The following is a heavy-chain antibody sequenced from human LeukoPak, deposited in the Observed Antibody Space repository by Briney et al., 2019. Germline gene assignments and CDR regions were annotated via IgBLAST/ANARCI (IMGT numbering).Heavy chain of an antibody. CDR1: GYTFTGYY. J-gene: IGHJ4*02. CDR2: INPNSGGT. CDR3: ARGRIAARPEGY. V-gene: IGHV1-2*06. Sequence: ASVKVSCKASGYTFTGYYMHWVRQAPGQGLEWMGRINPNSGGTNYAQKFQGRVTMTRDTSISTAYMELSRLRSDDTAVYYRARGRIAARPEGYWGQGTLVTVSS. D-gene: IGHD6-6*01.